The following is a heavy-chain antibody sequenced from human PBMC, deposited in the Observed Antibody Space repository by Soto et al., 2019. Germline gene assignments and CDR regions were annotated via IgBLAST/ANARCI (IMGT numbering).Heavy chain of an antibody. V-gene: IGHV5-10-1*01. CDR3: ARPDYYGSGSYYDRIYYYGMDV. Sequence: GESLKISCKGSGYSFTSYWISWVRQMPGKGLEWVGRIDPSDSYTNYSPSFQGHVTISADKSISTAYLQWSSLKASDTAMYYCARPDYYGSGSYYDRIYYYGMDVWGQGTTVTVSS. J-gene: IGHJ6*02. CDR1: GYSFTSYW. D-gene: IGHD3-10*01. CDR2: IDPSDSYT.